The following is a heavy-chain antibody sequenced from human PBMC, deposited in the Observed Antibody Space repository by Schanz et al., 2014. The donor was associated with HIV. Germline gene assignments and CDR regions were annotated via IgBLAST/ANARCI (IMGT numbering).Heavy chain of an antibody. Sequence: QVQLVQSGAEVKKPGASVKVSCKASGYTFTSYGISWVRQAPGQGLEWMGWISAYNGNTNYAQNLQGRVTMTTDTFTSTAYMELRSLRSEDTAMYYCARERYYSSGYFDLHYYYGIDVWGQGTTVTVSS. V-gene: IGHV1-18*01. CDR1: GYTFTSYG. D-gene: IGHD3-22*01. J-gene: IGHJ6*02. CDR2: ISAYNGNT. CDR3: ARERYYSSGYFDLHYYYGIDV.